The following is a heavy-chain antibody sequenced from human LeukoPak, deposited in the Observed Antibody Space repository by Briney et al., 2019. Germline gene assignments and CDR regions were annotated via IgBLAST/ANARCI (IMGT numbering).Heavy chain of an antibody. J-gene: IGHJ5*02. CDR3: ARAPENDSGSFDP. D-gene: IGHD6-19*01. Sequence: PSETLSLTCTVSGGSISSGGYYWSWIRQHPGKGLEWIGYIYYSGSTYYNPSLKSRVTISVDTSKNQFSLKLSSVTAADTAVYYCARAPENDSGSFDPWGQGTLVTVSP. CDR2: IYYSGST. CDR1: GGSISSGGYY. V-gene: IGHV4-31*03.